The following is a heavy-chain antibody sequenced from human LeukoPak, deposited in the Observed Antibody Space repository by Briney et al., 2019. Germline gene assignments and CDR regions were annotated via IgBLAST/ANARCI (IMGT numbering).Heavy chain of an antibody. CDR3: ARDIISEYSSSHSHFDP. D-gene: IGHD6-6*01. CDR2: IYYSGST. CDR1: GGSISSQY. J-gene: IGHJ5*02. Sequence: SETLSLTCTVSGGSISSQYWSWIRQPSGKGLEWIGYIYYSGSTSYNPSLKSRVTISVDTSKNQFSLRLSSVTAADTAVYYCARDIISEYSSSHSHFDPWGQGTLVTVSS. V-gene: IGHV4-59*11.